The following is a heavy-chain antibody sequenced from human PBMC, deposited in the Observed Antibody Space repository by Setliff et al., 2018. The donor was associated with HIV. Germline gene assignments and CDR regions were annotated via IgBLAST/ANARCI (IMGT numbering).Heavy chain of an antibody. CDR2: ISAYNGNT. CDR3: ARNRVPDSDYYYMDV. Sequence: ASVKVSCKASGYTFISYGISWVRQAPGQGLEWMGWISAYNGNTNNAQKFQGRLTITADKSTSTAYMELSSLRSEDTAVYYCARNRVPDSDYYYMDVWGKGTTVTVSS. CDR1: GYTFISYG. D-gene: IGHD3-22*01. J-gene: IGHJ6*03. V-gene: IGHV1-18*01.